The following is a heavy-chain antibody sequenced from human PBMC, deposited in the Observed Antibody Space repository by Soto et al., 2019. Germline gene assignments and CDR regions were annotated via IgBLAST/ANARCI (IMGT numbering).Heavy chain of an antibody. D-gene: IGHD3-16*01. Sequence: QVQLVQSGAEVKKPGASVKVSCKASGYTFTSYDINWVRQASGQGLEWMGWMSPKSGFTVYTRKFQGRVTITSNTSISTASLELSSRKSDDTAVYYCARGLLSGGGALWAEGSLVTVSS. CDR1: GYTFTSYD. CDR3: ARGLLSGGGAL. J-gene: IGHJ4*02. V-gene: IGHV1-8*01. CDR2: MSPKSGFT.